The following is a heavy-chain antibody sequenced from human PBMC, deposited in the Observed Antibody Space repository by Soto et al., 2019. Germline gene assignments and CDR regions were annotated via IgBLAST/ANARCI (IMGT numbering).Heavy chain of an antibody. V-gene: IGHV4-34*01. CDR3: ARAEIVVVPAALYYYYYMDV. Sequence: SETLSLTCAVYGGSLSGYYWSWIRQPPGKGLEWIGEINHSGSTNYNPSLKSRVTISVDTSKNQFSLKLSSVTAADTAVYYCARAEIVVVPAALYYYYYMDVWGKGTTVTVSS. D-gene: IGHD2-2*01. CDR2: INHSGST. J-gene: IGHJ6*03. CDR1: GGSLSGYY.